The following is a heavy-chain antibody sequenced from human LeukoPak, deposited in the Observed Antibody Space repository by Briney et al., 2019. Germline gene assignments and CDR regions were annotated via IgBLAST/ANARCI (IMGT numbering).Heavy chain of an antibody. J-gene: IGHJ4*02. CDR1: GYTFTNDYA. V-gene: IGHV1-18*01. CDR3: ARDRVGVRSGSYDY. D-gene: IGHD3-3*01. CDR2: ISGYNGKT. Sequence: PLASVKASCKASGYTFTNDYAISWVRHAPGQGLERMGWISGYNGKTNYAQKVQGKVTMTTDTSTNTAYMELKSLSSDDTAVYYCARDRVGVRSGSYDYWGQGTLVVVSS.